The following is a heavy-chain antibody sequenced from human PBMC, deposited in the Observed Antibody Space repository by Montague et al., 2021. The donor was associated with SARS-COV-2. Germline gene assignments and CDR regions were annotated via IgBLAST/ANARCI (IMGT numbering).Heavy chain of an antibody. CDR1: GGSFSTYS. D-gene: IGHD3-10*01. CDR3: ASLGDGVVPSPILGVGPYYSYYCLDV. J-gene: IGHJ6*03. CDR2: IHHGGST. V-gene: IGHV4-34*01. Sequence: SETLSLTCAVHGGSFSTYSWNWIRQPPGKGLEWIGEIHHGGSTNYNPSLKSRVTITADTSKNQFSLKLTFVAAADTAVYYCASLGDGVVPSPILGVGPYYSYYCLDVWGKGTTVTVSS.